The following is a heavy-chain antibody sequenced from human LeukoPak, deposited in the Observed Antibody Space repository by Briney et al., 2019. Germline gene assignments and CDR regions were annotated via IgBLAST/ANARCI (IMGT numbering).Heavy chain of an antibody. CDR3: ARVRALGGYSYGYNASDI. D-gene: IGHD5-18*01. Sequence: GASVKVSCKASGYTFTSYAMHWVRQAPGQRLEWMGWINAGNGNTKYSQKFQGRVTITRDTSASTAYMELSSLRSEDTAVYYCARVRALGGYSYGYNASDIWGQGTMVTVSS. CDR2: INAGNGNT. CDR1: GYTFTSYA. V-gene: IGHV1-3*01. J-gene: IGHJ3*02.